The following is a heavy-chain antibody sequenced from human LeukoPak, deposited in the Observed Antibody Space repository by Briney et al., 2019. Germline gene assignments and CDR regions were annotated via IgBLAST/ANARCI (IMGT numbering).Heavy chain of an antibody. CDR3: ARAYYDSSGYYYEGYFQD. Sequence: PGGSLRLSCAASGFTFSSHWMHWVRQAPGKGLVWVPRITTDGGSTSYADSVRGRFTISRDNAKNTLYLQMSSLRAEDTAVYYCARAYYDSSGYYYEGYFQDWGQGTLVTVSS. V-gene: IGHV3-74*01. CDR1: GFTFSSHW. D-gene: IGHD3-22*01. J-gene: IGHJ1*01. CDR2: ITTDGGST.